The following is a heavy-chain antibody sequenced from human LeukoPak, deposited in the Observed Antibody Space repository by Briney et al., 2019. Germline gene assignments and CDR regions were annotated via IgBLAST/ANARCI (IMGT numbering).Heavy chain of an antibody. Sequence: GGSLRLSCAASGLSFSSYSINWVRQAPGKGLEWVSYISGDGNAKHYTDSVKGRFTISRDNAKNALYLQMNSLRAEETAVYFCARDYVYAFDYWGQGTLVTVCS. D-gene: IGHD2/OR15-2a*01. CDR3: ARDYVYAFDY. V-gene: IGHV3-48*01. CDR2: ISGDGNAK. CDR1: GLSFSSYS. J-gene: IGHJ4*01.